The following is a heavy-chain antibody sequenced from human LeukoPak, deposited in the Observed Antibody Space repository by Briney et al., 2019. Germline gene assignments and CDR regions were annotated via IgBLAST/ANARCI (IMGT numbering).Heavy chain of an antibody. J-gene: IGHJ4*02. CDR3: ARDGHYYDSSGYYD. CDR1: VFTFSSYS. D-gene: IGHD3-22*01. V-gene: IGHV3-21*01. CDR2: ISSSSSYI. Sequence: KPGGSLRLSCAASVFTFSSYSMNWVRQAPGQGLEWVSSISSSSSYIYYADSVKGRFTISRDNAKNSLYLQMNSLRAEDTAVYYCARDGHYYDSSGYYDWGQGTLVTVSS.